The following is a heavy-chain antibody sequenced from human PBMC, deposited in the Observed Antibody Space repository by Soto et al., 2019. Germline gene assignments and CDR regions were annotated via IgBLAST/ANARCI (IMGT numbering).Heavy chain of an antibody. J-gene: IGHJ4*02. CDR1: GFTFSTFA. D-gene: IGHD1-26*01. Sequence: GGSLRLSCAASGFTFSTFAMNWVRQAPGKGLEWVSGITGGSGFTFYADSVKGRFTISRDDSENTLFLQMSSLRAEDTAKYYCAKSGPTNYFDFWGQGNLVTVSS. CDR2: ITGGSGFT. V-gene: IGHV3-23*01. CDR3: AKSGPTNYFDF.